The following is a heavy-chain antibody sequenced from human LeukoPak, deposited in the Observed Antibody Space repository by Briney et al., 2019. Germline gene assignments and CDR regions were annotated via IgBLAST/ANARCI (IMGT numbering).Heavy chain of an antibody. J-gene: IGHJ5*02. D-gene: IGHD3-22*01. CDR1: RYTFTGYY. CDR3: ARSVADSSGYYHWFDP. CDR2: INPNDGDT. V-gene: IGHV1-2*02. Sequence: ASMKVSCTASRYTFTGYYMHWVRQAPGQRLEWIGWINPNDGDTNYAQKFRGRVTMTRDTSISTAYMELSRLRSDDTAVYFCARSVADSSGYYHWFDPWGQGTLVIVSS.